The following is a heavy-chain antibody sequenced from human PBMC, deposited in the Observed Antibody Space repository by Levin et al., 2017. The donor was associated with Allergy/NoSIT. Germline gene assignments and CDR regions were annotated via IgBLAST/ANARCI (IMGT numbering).Heavy chain of an antibody. J-gene: IGHJ5*02. CDR1: GGSFSGYY. Sequence: KSSETLSLTCAVYGGSFSGYYWSWIRQPPGKGLEWIGEINHSGSTNYNPSLKSRVTISVDTSKNQFSLKLSSVTAADTAVYYCATWHDGESDNWFDPWGQGTLVTVSS. CDR2: INHSGST. V-gene: IGHV4-34*01. CDR3: ATWHDGESDNWFDP.